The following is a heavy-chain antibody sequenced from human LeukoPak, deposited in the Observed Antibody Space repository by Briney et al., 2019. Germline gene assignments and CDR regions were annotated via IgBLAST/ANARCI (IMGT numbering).Heavy chain of an antibody. V-gene: IGHV4-38-2*02. CDR2: IYHSGST. Sequence: SETLSLTCTVSGYSISSGYYWGWIRQPPGKGLEWIGSIYHSGSTYYNPSLKSRVTISVDTSKNQLSLKLSSVTAADTAVYYCARAGSSWSPFDYWGQGTLVTVSS. J-gene: IGHJ4*02. CDR3: ARAGSSWSPFDY. CDR1: GYSISSGYY. D-gene: IGHD6-13*01.